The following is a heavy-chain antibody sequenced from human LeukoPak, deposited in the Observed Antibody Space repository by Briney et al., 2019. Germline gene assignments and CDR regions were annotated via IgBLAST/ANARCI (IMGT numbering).Heavy chain of an antibody. Sequence: ASMKVSCKTSGYTFIGYYIHWVRQAPGQGLEWMGRINSDSGDTNYAQQFQGRVTMTRDTSITTAHMELSSLTSDDTAVYYCARDLSSTPHWELDYWGQGTLVTVSS. CDR1: GYTFIGYY. V-gene: IGHV1-2*06. CDR2: INSDSGDT. J-gene: IGHJ4*02. CDR3: ARDLSSTPHWELDY. D-gene: IGHD1-26*01.